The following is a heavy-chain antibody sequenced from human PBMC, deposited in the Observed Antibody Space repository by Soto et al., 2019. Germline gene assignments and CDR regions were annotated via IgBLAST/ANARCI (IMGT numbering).Heavy chain of an antibody. CDR1: GYYFIAYW. CDR2: IYPPDSDV. D-gene: IGHD2-21*02. V-gene: IGHV5-51*01. Sequence: PGASLKISCKRSGYYFIAYWIGRVRQMPGKGLELMGIIYPPDSDVRYSPSFQGQVTISVDKSINTAYLQWSSLKASDPATYYCAGLAVTSSTHFDYWAQGTPVAVSS. J-gene: IGHJ4*02. CDR3: AGLAVTSSTHFDY.